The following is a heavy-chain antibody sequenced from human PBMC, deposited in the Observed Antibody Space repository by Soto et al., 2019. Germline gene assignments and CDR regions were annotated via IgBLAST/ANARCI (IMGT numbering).Heavy chain of an antibody. Sequence: AGSLILSSSASGFAFSSYGMHWVRQAPGKGLEWVAVIWYDGSNKYYADAEKGRFTITRDNSKTTLYLQMNSLRAEDTAAYYCAREHGGYVTYIDYWGQGTPVTVSS. CDR2: IWYDGSNK. V-gene: IGHV3-33*01. CDR3: AREHGGYVTYIDY. J-gene: IGHJ4*02. CDR1: GFAFSSYG. D-gene: IGHD5-12*01.